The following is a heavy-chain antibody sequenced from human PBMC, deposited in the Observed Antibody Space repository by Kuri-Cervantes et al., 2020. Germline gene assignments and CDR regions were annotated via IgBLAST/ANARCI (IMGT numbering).Heavy chain of an antibody. CDR2: IWYDGSNK. J-gene: IGHJ4*02. CDR3: AKSYSSSWYYFDY. V-gene: IGHV3-33*06. D-gene: IGHD6-13*01. CDR1: GFTFRSNG. Sequence: GESLKISCAASGFTFRSNGMHWVRQAPGKGLEWVAVIWYDGSNKYYADSVKGRFTISRDNSKNTLYLQMNSLRAEDTAVYYCAKSYSSSWYYFDYWGQGTLVTVSS.